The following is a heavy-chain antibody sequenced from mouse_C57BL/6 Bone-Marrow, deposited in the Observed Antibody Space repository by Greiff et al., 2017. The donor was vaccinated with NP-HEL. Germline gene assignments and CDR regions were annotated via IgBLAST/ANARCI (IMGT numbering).Heavy chain of an antibody. CDR3: TRELLRYPWFAY. D-gene: IGHD1-1*01. CDR1: GFTFSSYA. CDR2: ISSGGDYI. J-gene: IGHJ3*01. V-gene: IGHV5-9-1*02. Sequence: EVQGVESGEGLVKPGGSLKLSCAASGFTFSSYAMSWVRQTPEKRLEWVAYISSGGDYIYYADTVKGRFTISRDNARNTLYLQMSSLKSEDTAMYYCTRELLRYPWFAYWGQGTLVTVSA.